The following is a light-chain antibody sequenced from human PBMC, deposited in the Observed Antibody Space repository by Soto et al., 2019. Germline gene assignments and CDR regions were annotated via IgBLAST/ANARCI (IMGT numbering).Light chain of an antibody. V-gene: IGKV1-5*01. J-gene: IGKJ1*01. CDR3: QQYNTYWT. Sequence: DIQMTHFPSALSASVCDRVTITFRASQNVNNWLAWYQHKPGKAPQLLIYDASVLETGVPSRFSGSGSGTEFTLAISGLQSDDFATYYCQQYNTYWTFGPGTKVDNK. CDR1: QNVNNW. CDR2: DAS.